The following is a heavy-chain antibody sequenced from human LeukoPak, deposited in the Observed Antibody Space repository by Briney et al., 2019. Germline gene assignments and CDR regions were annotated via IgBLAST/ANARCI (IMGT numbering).Heavy chain of an antibody. CDR3: AKDYPEFDY. V-gene: IGHV3-30*02. CDR1: GFTFSSYA. CDR2: IRFDGSAK. J-gene: IGHJ4*02. D-gene: IGHD1-14*01. Sequence: GGTLRLSCAASGFTFSSYAMHWVRQAPGKGLEWVAFIRFDGSAKYYAGSVKGRFTISRDNSRNTLYLQINSLRVEDTAVYYCAKDYPEFDYWGQGTLVTVSS.